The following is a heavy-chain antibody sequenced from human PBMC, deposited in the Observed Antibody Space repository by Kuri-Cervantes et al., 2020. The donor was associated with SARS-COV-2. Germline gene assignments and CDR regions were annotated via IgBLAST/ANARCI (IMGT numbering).Heavy chain of an antibody. J-gene: IGHJ6*03. V-gene: IGHV4-59*05. Sequence: SETLSLTCTVSGGSISSYYWSWIRQPAGKGLEWIGSIYYSGSTYYNPSLKSRVTISVDTSKNQFSLKLSSVTAADTAVYYCAREAYSSGWYPIFYYYYYMDVWGKGTTVTVSS. CDR1: GGSISSYY. CDR3: AREAYSSGWYPIFYYYYYMDV. CDR2: IYYSGST. D-gene: IGHD6-19*01.